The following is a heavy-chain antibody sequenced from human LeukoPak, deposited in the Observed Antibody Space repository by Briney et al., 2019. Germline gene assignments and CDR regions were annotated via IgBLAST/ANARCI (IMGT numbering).Heavy chain of an antibody. J-gene: IGHJ4*02. Sequence: ASVKVSCKASGYTFTGYYMHWVRQAPGQGLEWMGWISVYHGNTNYAQKLQGRVTMTTDTSTSTAYMELRSLRSDDTAVYYCARDSGSYFDYWGQGSLVTVSS. D-gene: IGHD1-26*01. CDR1: GYTFTGYY. CDR3: ARDSGSYFDY. V-gene: IGHV1-18*04. CDR2: ISVYHGNT.